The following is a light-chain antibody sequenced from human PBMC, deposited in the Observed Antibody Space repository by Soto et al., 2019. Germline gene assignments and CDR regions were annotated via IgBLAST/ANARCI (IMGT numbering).Light chain of an antibody. V-gene: IGKV3-15*01. CDR1: QSVSSD. CDR2: GAS. Sequence: QSPGSLTVSHGERATLSCRASQSVSSDLAWYHQKPGQAPRLLIYGASTRATGIPARFSGSGSGTEFTLTINSLQSEDFAVYYCQQYNNWPRTSGQGGKADI. J-gene: IGKJ1*01. CDR3: QQYNNWPRT.